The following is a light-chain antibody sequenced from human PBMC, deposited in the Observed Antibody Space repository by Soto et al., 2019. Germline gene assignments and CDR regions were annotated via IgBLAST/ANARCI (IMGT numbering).Light chain of an antibody. Sequence: DIQMTQSPSTPSASVGDRLTITCRASQSVSTSLAWYQQKPGIAPKLLIYQASSLENGVPSRFSGSGSGTEFTLTISSLQPDDFATYYCQQYNSYRTFGQGTKV. J-gene: IGKJ1*01. CDR1: QSVSTS. CDR2: QAS. CDR3: QQYNSYRT. V-gene: IGKV1-5*03.